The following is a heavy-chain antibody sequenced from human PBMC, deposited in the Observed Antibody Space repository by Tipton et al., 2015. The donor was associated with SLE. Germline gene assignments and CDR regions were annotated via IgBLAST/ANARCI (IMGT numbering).Heavy chain of an antibody. CDR3: AKASRGQYESWSGHFDE. V-gene: IGHV3-23*03. CDR1: GFSFSNYA. D-gene: IGHD3-3*01. J-gene: IGHJ4*02. CDR2: IYSGGNT. Sequence: SLRLSCAASGFSFSNYAMSWVRQALGKGLEWVSIIYSGGNTYYVESVEGRFTISRDNSDNTLYVRMNNLRVEDTAIYYCAKASRGQYESWSGHFDEWGRGTLVTVSS.